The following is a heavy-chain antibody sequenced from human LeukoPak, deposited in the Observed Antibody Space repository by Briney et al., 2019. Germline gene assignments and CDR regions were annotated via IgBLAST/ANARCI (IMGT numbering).Heavy chain of an antibody. V-gene: IGHV3-48*03. CDR1: GFTFSSYW. Sequence: PGGSLRLSCIVSGFTFSSYWMTWVRQTPGKGLEWVSYISSSGSPIYYADSVKGRFTISRDNANNSLYLQMDSLRAEDTAVYYCATGGGGYSYGCSIYWGQGTLVTVSS. D-gene: IGHD5-18*01. CDR2: ISSSGSPI. J-gene: IGHJ4*02. CDR3: ATGGGGYSYGCSIY.